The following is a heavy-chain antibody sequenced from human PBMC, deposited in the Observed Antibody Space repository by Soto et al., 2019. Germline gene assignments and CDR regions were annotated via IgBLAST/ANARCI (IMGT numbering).Heavy chain of an antibody. V-gene: IGHV1-3*01. D-gene: IGHD3-10*01. CDR1: GFTFVMYA. CDR2: INAGNGHT. Sequence: ASVKVSCKASGFTFVMYAIHWVRQAPGQGLEWMAWINAGNGHTTYSQKFQGRVTITRDTSARTVYMELRSLRFEDTATYYCARAGWFAEGYFDFWGKGAPVTSPQ. J-gene: IGHJ4*02. CDR3: ARAGWFAEGYFDF.